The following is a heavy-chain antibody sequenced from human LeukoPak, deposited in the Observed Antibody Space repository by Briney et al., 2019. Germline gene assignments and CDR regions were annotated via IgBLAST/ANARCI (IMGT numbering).Heavy chain of an antibody. V-gene: IGHV3-7*03. CDR3: ARERTYYYDSSGFDY. CDR1: GFTFSRYW. J-gene: IGHJ4*02. CDR2: IKQDESEK. Sequence: GGSLRLSCATSGFTFSRYWMTWVRQAPGKGLEWVANIKQDESEKNYVDSVRGRFTISRDNSKNTLYLQMNSLRAEDTAVYYCARERTYYYDSSGFDYWGQGTLVTVSS. D-gene: IGHD3-22*01.